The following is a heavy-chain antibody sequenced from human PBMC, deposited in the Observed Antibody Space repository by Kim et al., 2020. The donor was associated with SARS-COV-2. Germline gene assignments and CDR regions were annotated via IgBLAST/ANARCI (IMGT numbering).Heavy chain of an antibody. CDR1: GFTFSSYA. CDR2: ISGSGGST. CDR3: AKVQAAGGTAYYYYGMDV. Sequence: GGSLRLSCAASGFTFSSYAMSWVRQAPGKGLEWVSAISGSGGSTYYADSVTGRFTISRDNSKHTMYLQMNSLIAEDTAVYYCAKVQAAGGTAYYYYGMDVWGQGTTVTVSS. V-gene: IGHV3-23*01. D-gene: IGHD6-13*01. J-gene: IGHJ6*02.